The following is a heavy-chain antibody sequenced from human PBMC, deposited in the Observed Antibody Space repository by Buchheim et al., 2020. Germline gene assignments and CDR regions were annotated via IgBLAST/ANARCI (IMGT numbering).Heavy chain of an antibody. CDR3: AKVRNYYDSSGYYYYFDY. V-gene: IGHV3-23*01. Sequence: EVQLLESGGGLVQPGGFLRLSCAASGFTFSSYAMSWVRQAPGKGLEWVSAISGSGGSTYYADSVKGRFTISRDNSKNTLYLQMNSLRAEDTAVYYCAKVRNYYDSSGYYYYFDYWGQGTL. CDR1: GFTFSSYA. D-gene: IGHD3-22*01. J-gene: IGHJ4*02. CDR2: ISGSGGST.